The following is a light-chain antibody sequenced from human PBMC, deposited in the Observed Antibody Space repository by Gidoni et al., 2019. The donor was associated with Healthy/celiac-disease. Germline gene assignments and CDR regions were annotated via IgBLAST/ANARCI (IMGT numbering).Light chain of an antibody. Sequence: ELVLTQSPGTLSLSPGERATLSCRASQSVSSSYLAWYQQKPGQAPRLRIYGASSRATGIPDRFSGSGSGTDFTLTISRLEPEDFAVYYCQQYGSSPYTFXXXTKLEIK. J-gene: IGKJ2*01. CDR2: GAS. CDR1: QSVSSSY. CDR3: QQYGSSPYT. V-gene: IGKV3-20*01.